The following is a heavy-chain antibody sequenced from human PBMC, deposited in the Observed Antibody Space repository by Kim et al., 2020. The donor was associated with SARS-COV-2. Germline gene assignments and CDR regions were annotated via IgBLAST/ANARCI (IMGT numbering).Heavy chain of an antibody. CDR2: IYYSGST. Sequence: SETLSLTCTVSGGSISSYYWSWIRPPPGKGLEWIGYIYYSGSTNYNPSLKSRATIPVETFKTQFSLKLSSVTAADTAGDYCARVGSSSRYFYGMDVWCQG. J-gene: IGHJ6*02. CDR3: ARVGSSSRYFYGMDV. D-gene: IGHD6-13*01. CDR1: GGSISSYY. V-gene: IGHV4-59*01.